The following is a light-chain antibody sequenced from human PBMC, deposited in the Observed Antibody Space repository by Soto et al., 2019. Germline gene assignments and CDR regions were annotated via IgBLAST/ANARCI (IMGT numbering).Light chain of an antibody. CDR2: EVS. J-gene: IGLJ2*01. Sequence: QPVLTQPPSASGSPGQSVTISCTGTSSDVGGYNYVSWYQQHPGKAPKLMIYEVSKRPSGVPDRFSGSKSGNTASLTVSGLQAEDEADYYCSSYAGSNNLVFGGGTKLPVL. CDR1: SSDVGGYNY. CDR3: SSYAGSNNLV. V-gene: IGLV2-8*01.